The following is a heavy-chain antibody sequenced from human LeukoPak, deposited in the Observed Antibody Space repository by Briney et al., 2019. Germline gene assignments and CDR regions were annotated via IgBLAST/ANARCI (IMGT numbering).Heavy chain of an antibody. V-gene: IGHV4-34*01. CDR1: GGSFSGYY. D-gene: IGHD1-26*01. CDR2: INHSEST. Sequence: SETLSLTCAVYGGSFSGYYWSWIRQPPGKGLEWIGEINHSESTNYNPSLKSRVTISVDTSKNQFSLKLSSVTAADTAVYYCARGPAHSGSNPQFDYWGQGTLVTVSS. J-gene: IGHJ4*02. CDR3: ARGPAHSGSNPQFDY.